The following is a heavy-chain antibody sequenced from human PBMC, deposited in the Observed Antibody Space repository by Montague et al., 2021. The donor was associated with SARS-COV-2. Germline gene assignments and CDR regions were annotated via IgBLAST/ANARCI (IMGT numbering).Heavy chain of an antibody. CDR3: ATLPSSITIFGVVQGYYFDD. CDR1: GGSISSYY. J-gene: IGHJ4*02. Sequence: SETLSLTCTVSGGSISSYYWSWIRQPPGKGLDWIGYIYYSGSTNYNPSLKSRVTISVDTSKNQFSLKLSSATAADTAVYYCATLPSSITIFGVVQGYYFDDWGQGTLVTVSS. D-gene: IGHD3-3*01. V-gene: IGHV4-59*08. CDR2: IYYSGST.